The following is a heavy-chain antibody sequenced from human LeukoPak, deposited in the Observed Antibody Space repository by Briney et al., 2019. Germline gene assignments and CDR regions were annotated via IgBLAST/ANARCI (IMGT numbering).Heavy chain of an antibody. CDR2: INPNSGGT. D-gene: IGHD6-19*01. CDR1: GYTLTGYY. V-gene: IGHV1-2*02. Sequence: ASVKVSCKASGYTLTGYYMHWVRQAPGQGLEWMGWINPNSGGTNYAQKFQGRVTMTRDTSISTAYMELSRLRSDDTAVYYCARGPYSSGWYEKGNWFDPWGQGTLVTVSS. CDR3: ARGPYSSGWYEKGNWFDP. J-gene: IGHJ5*02.